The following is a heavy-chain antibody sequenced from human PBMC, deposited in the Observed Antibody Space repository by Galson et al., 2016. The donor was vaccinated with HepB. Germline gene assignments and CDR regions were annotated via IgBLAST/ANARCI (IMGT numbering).Heavy chain of an antibody. Sequence: SLRLSCAASGFNFNNYGMHWVRQAPGKGLEWVAVAWFDESDKYYEYSVEGRFRISSDKFKNTAHLYMNSLRVEDTAVYYCVRDPGMDGSMDVWGQGTVVTVSS. CDR2: AWFDESDK. CDR1: GFNFNNYG. J-gene: IGHJ3*01. CDR3: VRDPGMDGSMDV. V-gene: IGHV3-33*01. D-gene: IGHD3-10*01.